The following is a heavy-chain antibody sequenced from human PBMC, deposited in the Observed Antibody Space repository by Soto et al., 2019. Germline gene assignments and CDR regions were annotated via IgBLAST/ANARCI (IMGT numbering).Heavy chain of an antibody. V-gene: IGHV1-69*13. D-gene: IGHD3-10*01. CDR3: ARDRPRGGVAPNLEYYYYGMDV. CDR2: IIPIFGTA. Sequence: SVKVSCKASGGTFSSYAISWVRQAPGQGLEWMGGIIPIFGTANYAQKFQGRVTITADESTSTAYMELSSLRSEDTAVYYCARDRPRGGVAPNLEYYYYGMDVRGQGTTVPVSS. J-gene: IGHJ6*02. CDR1: GGTFSSYA.